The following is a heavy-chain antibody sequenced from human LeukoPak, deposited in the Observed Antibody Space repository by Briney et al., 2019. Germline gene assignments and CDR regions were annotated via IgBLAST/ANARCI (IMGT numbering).Heavy chain of an antibody. CDR3: AKDFGYESYYFDY. D-gene: IGHD3-16*01. Sequence: ASVKVSCKASGYTFTSYDINWVRQATGQGLEWMGWMNPNSGNTGYAQKFQGRVTMTRNTSISTAYMELSSLRAEDTALYYCAKDFGYESYYFDYWGQGTLVTVSS. V-gene: IGHV1-8*01. CDR1: GYTFTSYD. CDR2: MNPNSGNT. J-gene: IGHJ4*02.